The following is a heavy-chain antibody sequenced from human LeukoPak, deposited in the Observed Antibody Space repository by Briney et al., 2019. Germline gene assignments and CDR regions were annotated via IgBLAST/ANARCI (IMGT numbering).Heavy chain of an antibody. J-gene: IGHJ3*02. CDR1: GGSLSSYY. Sequence: SETLSLTCTVSGGSLSSYYWSWIRQPPGKGLEWIGYIYYSGSTNYNPSLKSRVTILVDTSKNQFSLRLSSVTAADTAVYYCAREYSSSSGRRAFDIWGQGTMVTVSS. V-gene: IGHV4-59*08. CDR2: IYYSGST. D-gene: IGHD6-6*01. CDR3: AREYSSSSGRRAFDI.